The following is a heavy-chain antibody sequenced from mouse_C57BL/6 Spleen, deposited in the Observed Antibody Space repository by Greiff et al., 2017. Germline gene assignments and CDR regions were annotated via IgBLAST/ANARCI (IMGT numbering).Heavy chain of an antibody. Sequence: QVQLQQPGAELVRPGTSVKLSCKASGYTFTSYWMHWVKQRPGQGLEWIGVIDPSDSYTNYTPKFKGKATLTVDTSSSTAYMQLSSLASEDSAVYYCARAITRGYFDVWGTGTTVTVSS. CDR1: GYTFTSYW. CDR3: ARAITRGYFDV. V-gene: IGHV1-59*01. J-gene: IGHJ1*03. CDR2: IDPSDSYT. D-gene: IGHD2-4*01.